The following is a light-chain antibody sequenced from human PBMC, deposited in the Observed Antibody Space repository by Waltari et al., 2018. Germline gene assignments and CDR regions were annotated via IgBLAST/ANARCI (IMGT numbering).Light chain of an antibody. CDR2: DDT. CDR1: NTVSKS. V-gene: IGLV3-21*02. J-gene: IGLJ3*02. CDR3: QVWDRSSDHWL. Sequence: SYVLTQPPSVSVAPGQTATITCGGNNTVSKSFPWYQQKSGQAPVVLVYDDTDRPSGIPERFSGSKSRDTATLTISRVEAGDEADYSCQVWDRSSDHWLFGGGTKLTVL.